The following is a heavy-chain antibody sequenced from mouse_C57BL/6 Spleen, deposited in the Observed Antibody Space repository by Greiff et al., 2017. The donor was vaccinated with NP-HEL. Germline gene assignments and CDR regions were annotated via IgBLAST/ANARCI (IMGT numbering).Heavy chain of an antibody. J-gene: IGHJ4*01. CDR2: FYPGSGSI. Sequence: VQLQESGAELVKPGASVKLSCKASGYTFTEYPIHWVKQRSGQGLEWIGWFYPGSGSIKYNEKFKDKATLTADKSSSTVYMELSRLTSEDSAVYFCARHGYGYDDPLYAMDYWGQGTSVTVSS. CDR3: ARHGYGYDDPLYAMDY. CDR1: GYTFTEYP. V-gene: IGHV1-62-2*01. D-gene: IGHD2-2*01.